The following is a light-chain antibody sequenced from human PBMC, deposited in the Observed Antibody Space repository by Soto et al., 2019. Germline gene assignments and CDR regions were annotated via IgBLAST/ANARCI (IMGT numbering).Light chain of an antibody. CDR1: QSVSSSY. V-gene: IGKV3-20*01. J-gene: IGKJ4*01. Sequence: EIVLTQSPGTLSLSPGERATLSCRASQSVSSSYLAWYQQKPGQAPRLLIYGASSRATGIPDRFSGSGSGTDFTLTISRLEPEDFAVYYCQQNGNSLTFGGGTKVEIK. CDR3: QQNGNSLT. CDR2: GAS.